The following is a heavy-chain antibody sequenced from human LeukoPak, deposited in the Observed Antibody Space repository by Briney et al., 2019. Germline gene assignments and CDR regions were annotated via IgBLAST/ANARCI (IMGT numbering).Heavy chain of an antibody. D-gene: IGHD6-13*01. CDR2: INHSGST. V-gene: IGHV4-34*01. Sequence: SETLSLTCAVYGGSFSGYYWSWIRQPPGKGLEWIGEINHSGSTNYNPSLKSRVTISVDTSKNQFSLKLSSVTAADTAVYYCARGWQLYGYWGQGTLVTVSS. CDR3: ARGWQLYGY. J-gene: IGHJ4*02. CDR1: GGSFSGYY.